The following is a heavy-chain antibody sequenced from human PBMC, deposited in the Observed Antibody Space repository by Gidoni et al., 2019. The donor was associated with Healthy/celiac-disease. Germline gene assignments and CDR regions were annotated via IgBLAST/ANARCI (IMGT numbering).Heavy chain of an antibody. D-gene: IGHD6-13*01. Sequence: QVQLVQSGAEVKKPGASVKVSCKASGYTFTRYYMHWVRQSPGQGLEWMGIINPSGGSTSYEKKLQGRVTMTRDTSTSTGYMELSSLRSEDTAVYYCAREGGIAANYYYYGMDVWGQGTTVTVSS. CDR3: AREGGIAANYYYYGMDV. V-gene: IGHV1-46*03. CDR2: INPSGGST. J-gene: IGHJ6*02. CDR1: GYTFTRYY.